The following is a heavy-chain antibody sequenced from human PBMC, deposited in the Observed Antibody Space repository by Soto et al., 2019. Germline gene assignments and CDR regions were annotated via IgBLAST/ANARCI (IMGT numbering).Heavy chain of an antibody. CDR2: ISYDGSNK. D-gene: IGHD3-3*01. V-gene: IGHV3-30-3*01. J-gene: IGHJ6*02. CDR3: ARDKGVVIKIHGMDV. CDR1: GFTFSSYA. Sequence: QVQLVESGGGVVQPGRSLRLSCAASGFTFSSYAMHWVRQAPGKGLEWVAVISYDGSNKYYADSVKGRFTISRDNSKNTLYLQMNSLRAEDTAVYYCARDKGVVIKIHGMDVWGQGTTVTVSS.